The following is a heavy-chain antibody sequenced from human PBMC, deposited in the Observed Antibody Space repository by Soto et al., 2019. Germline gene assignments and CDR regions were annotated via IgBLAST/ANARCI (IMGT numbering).Heavy chain of an antibody. CDR1: GFTFSSYW. Sequence: PGGSLRLSCAASGFTFSSYWMHWVRQAPGKGLVWVSRINSDGSSTSYADSVKGRFTISRDNAKNTLYLQMNSLRAEDTAVYCCARGRGSYYYDSSGYYPDAFDIWGQGTMVTVSS. CDR2: INSDGSST. J-gene: IGHJ3*02. CDR3: ARGRGSYYYDSSGYYPDAFDI. V-gene: IGHV3-74*01. D-gene: IGHD3-22*01.